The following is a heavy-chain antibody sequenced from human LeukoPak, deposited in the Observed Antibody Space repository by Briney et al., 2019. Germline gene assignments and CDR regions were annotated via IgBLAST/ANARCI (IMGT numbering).Heavy chain of an antibody. D-gene: IGHD6-6*01. CDR1: GFTFSSHS. Sequence: PGGSLRLSCAASGFTFSSHSMNWVRQAPGKGLVWVSRISPTGSTTSYADSVKSRFTVSRDNAKNTLYLQVNNLRAEDTAVYYCARGPNSNWSGLDFWGQGTLLTVSS. CDR3: ARGPNSNWSGLDF. CDR2: ISPTGSTT. V-gene: IGHV3-74*01. J-gene: IGHJ4*02.